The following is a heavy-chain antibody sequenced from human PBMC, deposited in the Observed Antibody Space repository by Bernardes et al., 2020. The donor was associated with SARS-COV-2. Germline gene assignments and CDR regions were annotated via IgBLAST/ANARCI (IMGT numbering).Heavy chain of an antibody. D-gene: IGHD4-4*01. CDR3: AKDLQMLVPGHFQH. CDR2: INGRGDST. Sequence: GGSLRLSCAASAITFSSYTMSWVRQAPGKGLEWVSGINGRGDSTYYADSVKGRFTISRDNSKNTLYLQMSSLRAEDTAVYYCAKDLQMLVPGHFQHWGQGTLVTVST. V-gene: IGHV3-23*01. CDR1: AITFSSYT. J-gene: IGHJ1*01.